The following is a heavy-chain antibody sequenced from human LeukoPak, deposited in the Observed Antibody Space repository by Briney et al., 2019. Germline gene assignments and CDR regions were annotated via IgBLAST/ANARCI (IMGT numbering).Heavy chain of an antibody. CDR2: ISSSSSYI. J-gene: IGHJ4*02. D-gene: IGHD2-21*01. CDR3: ASFSYCGGDCYGL. CDR1: GFTFSSYS. Sequence: PGGSLRLSCAVSGFTFSSYSMNWVRQAPGKGLEWVSSISSSSSYIYYADSVKGRFTISRDNAKTSLYLQMNSLRAEDTAVYYCASFSYCGGDCYGLWGQGTLVTVSS. V-gene: IGHV3-21*01.